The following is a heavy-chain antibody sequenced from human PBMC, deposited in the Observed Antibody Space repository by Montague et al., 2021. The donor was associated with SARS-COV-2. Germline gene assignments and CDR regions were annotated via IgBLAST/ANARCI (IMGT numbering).Heavy chain of an antibody. J-gene: IGHJ3*02. V-gene: IGHV4-59*01. CDR1: GGSITGYN. D-gene: IGHD4-23*01. CDR2: IYDGGAV. CDR3: VRDHPYGGPRGAYDI. Sequence: SETLSLTCTVSGGSITGYNWSWLRRSPGKGLGWIAYIYDGGAVNYNPSLGSRVTISTDTSKNQLSLKVNSVTAADTAVYYCVRDHPYGGPRGAYDIWGQGTVVTVSS.